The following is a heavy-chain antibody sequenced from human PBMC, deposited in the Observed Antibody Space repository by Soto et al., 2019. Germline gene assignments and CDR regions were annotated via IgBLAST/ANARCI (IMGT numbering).Heavy chain of an antibody. CDR3: ARDLSAIAVAGSQDY. J-gene: IGHJ4*02. V-gene: IGHV3-30-3*01. CDR1: GFTFSSYA. Sequence: GGSLRLSCAASGFTFSSYAMHWVRQAPGKGLEWVAVISYDGSNKYYADSVKGRFTISRDNSKNTLYLQMNSLRAEDTAVYYCARDLSAIAVAGSQDYWGQGTLVTVSS. D-gene: IGHD6-19*01. CDR2: ISYDGSNK.